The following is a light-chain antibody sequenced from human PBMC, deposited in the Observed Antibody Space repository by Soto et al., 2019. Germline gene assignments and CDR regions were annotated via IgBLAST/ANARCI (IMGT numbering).Light chain of an antibody. CDR1: QDVSRY. J-gene: IGKJ1*01. Sequence: ERVLTQSPGTLSLSPVERATLSCRASQDVSRYLAWYQQKPGQAPRLLIYGASNRATGIPDRFSGSGSGTDFTLTISRLEPEDFAVYYCQQYGSSGTFGQGTKVDIK. V-gene: IGKV3-20*01. CDR2: GAS. CDR3: QQYGSSGT.